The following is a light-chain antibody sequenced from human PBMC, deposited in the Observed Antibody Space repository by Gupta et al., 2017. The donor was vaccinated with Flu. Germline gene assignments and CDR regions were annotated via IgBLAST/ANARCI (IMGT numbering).Light chain of an antibody. Sequence: QSVVTKPPSVSATPGQTVTISFFGSSSNIGSNDVFWYRQDPGAAPKLLIFDNNQRPSGVPDRFSASKSGTSASLDISGLQSEDEADYYCAVWDNSLKGLFGGGTKLTVL. CDR2: DNN. J-gene: IGLJ3*02. CDR3: AVWDNSLKGL. V-gene: IGLV1-44*01. CDR1: SSNIGSND.